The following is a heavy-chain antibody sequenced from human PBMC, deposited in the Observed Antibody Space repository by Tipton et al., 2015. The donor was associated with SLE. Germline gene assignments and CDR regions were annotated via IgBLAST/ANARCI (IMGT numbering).Heavy chain of an antibody. Sequence: TLSLTCTVSGGSISGHYWSWIRQPPGKGLEWIGYIYYSGSTNYNPSLKSRVTISVDTSKNQFSLKLSSVTAADTAVYYCARDLVGQAVGFDYWGQGTLVTVSS. J-gene: IGHJ4*02. V-gene: IGHV4-59*11. CDR1: GGSISGHY. CDR3: ARDLVGQAVGFDY. CDR2: IYYSGST. D-gene: IGHD6-19*01.